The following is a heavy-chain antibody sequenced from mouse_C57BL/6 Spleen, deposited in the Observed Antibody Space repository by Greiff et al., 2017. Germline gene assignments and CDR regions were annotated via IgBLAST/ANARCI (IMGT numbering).Heavy chain of an antibody. CDR1: GYTFTSSW. V-gene: IGHV1-55*01. Sequence: QVQLQQSGAELVKPGASVKMSCKASGYTFTSSWITWVKQRPGQGLEWIGDIYPGSGSTNYNEKFKGKATLTVDTSSSTAYMQLSSLTSEDSAVYFCARAHDIKVVYFDVWGTGTTVTVSS. CDR2: IYPGSGST. J-gene: IGHJ1*03. CDR3: ARAHDIKVVYFDV. D-gene: IGHD1-1*01.